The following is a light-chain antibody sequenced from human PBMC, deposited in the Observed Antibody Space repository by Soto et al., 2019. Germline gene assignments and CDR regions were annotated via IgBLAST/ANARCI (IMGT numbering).Light chain of an antibody. J-gene: IGKJ4*01. CDR1: QDINNF. Sequence: DIQMTQSPSSLSASVGDRVTITCQASQDINNFLSLYQQKPGKSPKLLIYDASNLETGVPSRFSGSGSGTTFIFTISSLQAEDIATYYCQQYDYSPRTFGGGTKVEIK. V-gene: IGKV1-33*01. CDR3: QQYDYSPRT. CDR2: DAS.